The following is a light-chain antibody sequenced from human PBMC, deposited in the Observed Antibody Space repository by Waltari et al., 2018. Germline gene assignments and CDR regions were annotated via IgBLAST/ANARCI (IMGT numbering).Light chain of an antibody. CDR1: QTVLYSSDNNNY. CDR3: QQYYDTPRT. CDR2: WAS. Sequence: DIVMTQSPDSLAVSLGERATINCKSSQTVLYSSDNNNYLAWYQQKLGQPPKLLIYWASTRASGVPARVSGSGSGTDFTLTISSLQAEDVAVYYCQQYYDTPRTFGQGTRVEIK. J-gene: IGKJ1*01. V-gene: IGKV4-1*01.